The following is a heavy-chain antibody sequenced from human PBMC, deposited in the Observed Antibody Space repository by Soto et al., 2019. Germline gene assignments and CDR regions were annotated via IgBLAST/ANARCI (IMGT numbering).Heavy chain of an antibody. V-gene: IGHV4-59*01. CDR3: AREYWIYGTRPFYNWFNP. D-gene: IGHD1-7*01. Sequence: PSETLSLTCTVSGGSISSYYWSWIRQPPGKGLEWIGYIYYSGSTNYNPSLKSRVTISVDTSKNQFSLKLSSVTAADTAVYYCAREYWIYGTRPFYNWFNPWRQGTLVSVSS. CDR1: GGSISSYY. CDR2: IYYSGST. J-gene: IGHJ5*02.